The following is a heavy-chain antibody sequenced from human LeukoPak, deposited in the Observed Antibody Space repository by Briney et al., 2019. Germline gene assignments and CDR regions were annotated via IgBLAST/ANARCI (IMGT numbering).Heavy chain of an antibody. V-gene: IGHV3-21*01. Sequence: PGGSLRLSCAASGFTFSSYSMNWVRQAPGKGLEWVSSISRSSYIYYADAVKGRFTISRDDAKNSLYLQMNSLRAEDTAVYYCASRPSQWFGESPFDYWGQGTLVTVSS. CDR2: ISRSSYI. CDR1: GFTFSSYS. J-gene: IGHJ4*02. CDR3: ASRPSQWFGESPFDY. D-gene: IGHD3-10*01.